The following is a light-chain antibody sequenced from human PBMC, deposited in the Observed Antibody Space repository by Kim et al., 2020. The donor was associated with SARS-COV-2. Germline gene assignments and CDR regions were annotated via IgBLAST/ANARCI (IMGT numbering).Light chain of an antibody. Sequence: GKKDNIGRAGRKNKMGEKNVTRNKKHQGTAHKLLIYENSRRPSGIPDRFSGYRSGTSATLGITGLQTGDEADYYCGTWDSSLSAWVFGGGTQLTVL. CDR1: KNKMGEKN. J-gene: IGLJ3*02. CDR3: GTWDSSLSAWV. CDR2: ENS. V-gene: IGLV1-51*01.